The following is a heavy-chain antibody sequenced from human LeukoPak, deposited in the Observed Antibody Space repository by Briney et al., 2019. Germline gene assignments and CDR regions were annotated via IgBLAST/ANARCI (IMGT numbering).Heavy chain of an antibody. CDR3: ARLVHSDSGGYYFFDY. CDR1: GGSISSYY. V-gene: IGHV4-59*01. D-gene: IGHD3-10*01. J-gene: IGHJ4*02. CDR2: IYYSGST. Sequence: SETLSLTCTVSGGSISSYYWSWIRQPPGRGLEWIGYIYYSGSTTYNPSLKSRVTISVDTSKNQFSLKLSSVTAADTAVYYCARLVHSDSGGYYFFDYWGQGTLVTVSS.